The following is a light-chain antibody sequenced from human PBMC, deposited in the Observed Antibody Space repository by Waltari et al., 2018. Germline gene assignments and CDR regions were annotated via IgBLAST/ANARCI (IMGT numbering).Light chain of an antibody. J-gene: IGLJ2*01. CDR3: QTWDPYIVV. V-gene: IGLV4-69*01. CDR2: LNSDGSN. Sequence: QLVLTQSPSASASLGASVKIPCTLSSTHSLYDIAWHQQHRERGPRFLMRLNSDGSNTKGDGIPDRVSGSSSGAERYLIISSLQYEDEADYYCQTWDPYIVVFGGGTKLTVL. CDR1: STHSLYD.